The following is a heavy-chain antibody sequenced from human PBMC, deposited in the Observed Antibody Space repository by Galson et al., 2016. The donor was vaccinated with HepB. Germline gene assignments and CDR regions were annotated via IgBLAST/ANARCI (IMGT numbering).Heavy chain of an antibody. Sequence: ETLSLTCAVSGGSIGTSNYYWGWIRQPPGKELEWIGTIHYTRKTYYNPSLKSRSTIYVDTSKNRFALRLSSVTAADTAVYYCARQVAVSAAPYYFDYWGQGTLV. CDR2: IHYTRKT. J-gene: IGHJ4*02. CDR3: ARQVAVSAAPYYFDY. V-gene: IGHV4-39*02. CDR1: GGSIGTSNYY.